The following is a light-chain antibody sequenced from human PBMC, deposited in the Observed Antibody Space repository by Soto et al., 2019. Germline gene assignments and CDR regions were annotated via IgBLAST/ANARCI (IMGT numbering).Light chain of an antibody. J-gene: IGLJ3*02. CDR2: EVS. CDR3: SSYTTSSTHWV. Sequence: QAALTQPASVSGSPGQSITISCTGTSSDVGGYNNVSWYQQHPGKAPKFMIYEVSTRPSGVSNRFSGSKSGNTASLTISGLQAEDEADYYCSSYTTSSTHWVFGGGTKLTVL. CDR1: SSDVGGYNN. V-gene: IGLV2-14*01.